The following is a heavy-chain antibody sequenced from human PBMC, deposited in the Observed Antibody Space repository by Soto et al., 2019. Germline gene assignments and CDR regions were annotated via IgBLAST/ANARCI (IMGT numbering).Heavy chain of an antibody. CDR1: GYTFSRYH. D-gene: IGHD4-17*01. CDR2: KDPKSGNT. CDR3: ARRDDYDDYFDY. V-gene: IGHV1-8*01. Sequence: QVQLVQSGAEVKKPGASVKVSCKASGYTFSRYHINWVRKATGQGLEWLGWKDPKSGNTDYAQKFQGRVTMTMNTSISTAYMDLDSLRSDDTAVYYCARRDDYDDYFDYWGQGTLVTVSS. J-gene: IGHJ4*02.